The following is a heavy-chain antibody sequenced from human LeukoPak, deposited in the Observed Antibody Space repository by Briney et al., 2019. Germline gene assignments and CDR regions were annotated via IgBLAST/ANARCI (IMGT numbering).Heavy chain of an antibody. CDR3: ARAGYCSGGSCQKGGAFDL. CDR2: ISGYNGYT. CDR1: GYTFTSYG. Sequence: ASVKVSCKASGYTFTSYGISWVRQAPGQGLEWMGWISGYNGYTNYAHNLQGRVTMTTDTSTSTAYMELRSLRSDDTAVYYCARAGYCSGGSCQKGGAFDLWGQGTMVTVSS. J-gene: IGHJ3*01. V-gene: IGHV1-18*01. D-gene: IGHD2-15*01.